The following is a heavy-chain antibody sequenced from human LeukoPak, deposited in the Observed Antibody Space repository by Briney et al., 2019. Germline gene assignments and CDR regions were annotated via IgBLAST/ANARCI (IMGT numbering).Heavy chain of an antibody. Sequence: SETLSLTCTVSGGSISSYYWGWIRQPPGKGLEWIGSIYYSGSTYYNPSLKSRVTISVDTSKNQFSLKLSSVTAADTAVYYCARARWEDGVVITWPLFDYWGQGTLVTVSS. CDR1: GGSISSYY. CDR3: ARARWEDGVVITWPLFDY. V-gene: IGHV4-39*07. D-gene: IGHD3-3*01. J-gene: IGHJ4*02. CDR2: IYYSGST.